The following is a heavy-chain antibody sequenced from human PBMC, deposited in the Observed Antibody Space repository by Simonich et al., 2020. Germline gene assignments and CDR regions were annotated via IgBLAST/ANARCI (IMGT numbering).Heavy chain of an antibody. CDR1: GYTFTSYG. D-gene: IGHD2-15*01. J-gene: IGHJ4*02. Sequence: QVQLVQSGAEVKKPGASVKVSCKASGYTFTSYGISWVRQAPGQGLEWMGWSSAYNGNTNYAQKLQGRVTMTTDTSTSTAYMERRSLRSDDTAVYYCARASRGTWWYYYFDYWGQGTLVTVSS. V-gene: IGHV1-18*01. CDR3: ARASRGTWWYYYFDY. CDR2: SSAYNGNT.